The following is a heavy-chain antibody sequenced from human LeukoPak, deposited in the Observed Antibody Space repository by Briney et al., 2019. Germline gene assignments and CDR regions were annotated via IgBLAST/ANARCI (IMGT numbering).Heavy chain of an antibody. CDR2: IYTSGST. D-gene: IGHD3-9*01. Sequence: SETLSLTCAVYGGSFSGYYWSWIRQPAGKGLEWIGRIYTSGSTNYNPSLKSRVTISVDTSKNQFSLKLSSVTAADTAVYYCARGILYYDILTGYLLYYFDYWGQGTLVTVSS. CDR3: ARGILYYDILTGYLLYYFDY. CDR1: GGSFSGYY. J-gene: IGHJ4*02. V-gene: IGHV4-59*10.